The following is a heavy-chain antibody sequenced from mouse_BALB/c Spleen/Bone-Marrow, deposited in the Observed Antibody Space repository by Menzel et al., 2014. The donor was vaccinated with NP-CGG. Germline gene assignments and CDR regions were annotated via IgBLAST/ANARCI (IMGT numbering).Heavy chain of an antibody. D-gene: IGHD2-14*01. CDR3: ARYDYRYSWFAY. CDR1: GFNIKDTY. CDR2: IDPANGNT. J-gene: IGHJ3*01. V-gene: IGHV14-3*02. Sequence: VQLQQSGAELVKPGASVKLSCTASGFNIKDTYMHWVKQRPEQGLEWIGRIDPANGNTKYDPKFQGKATITTDTSSNTAYLQLTSLTSEGTAVYYCARYDYRYSWFAYWGQGTLVTVSA.